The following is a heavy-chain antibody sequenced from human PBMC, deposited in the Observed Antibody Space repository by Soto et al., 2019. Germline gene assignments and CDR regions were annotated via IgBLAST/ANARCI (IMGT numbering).Heavy chain of an antibody. Sequence: PGGSLRLSCAASGFTFSSYAMSWVRQAPGKGLEWVSTISGSDGRTYSTDSVKGWFTISRDNSRNTTYLQMNSLRVEDTAVYYCAKGVSQYTPLALFDYWGRGTLVTVSS. CDR1: GFTFSSYA. CDR2: ISGSDGRT. D-gene: IGHD5-18*01. J-gene: IGHJ4*02. CDR3: AKGVSQYTPLALFDY. V-gene: IGHV3-23*01.